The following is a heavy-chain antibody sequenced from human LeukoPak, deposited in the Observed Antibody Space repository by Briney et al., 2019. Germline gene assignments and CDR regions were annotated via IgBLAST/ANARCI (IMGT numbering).Heavy chain of an antibody. Sequence: SETLSLTCTVSGGSISSSSYYWGWIRQPPGKGLEWIGSIYYSGSTYYNPSLKSRVTISVDTSKNQFSLKLSSVTAADTAIYYCAGGPYCSGGTCSFYFYGLAVWGPGTAVTVSS. J-gene: IGHJ6*02. CDR1: GGSISSSSYY. V-gene: IGHV4-39*01. CDR3: AGGPYCSGGTCSFYFYGLAV. CDR2: IYYSGST. D-gene: IGHD2-15*01.